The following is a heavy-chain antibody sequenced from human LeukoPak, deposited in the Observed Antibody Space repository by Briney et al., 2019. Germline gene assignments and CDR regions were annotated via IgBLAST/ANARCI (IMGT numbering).Heavy chain of an antibody. CDR3: AKDFRPYYYGSGSWFDP. V-gene: IGHV3-23*01. D-gene: IGHD3-10*01. Sequence: PGGSLRLSCAASGFTFSSYAMSWVRQAPGKGLEWVSAISGSGGSTYYADSVKGRFTISRDNSKNTLYLQMNSLRAEDTAVYYCAKDFRPYYYGSGSWFDPWGQGTLVTVSS. J-gene: IGHJ5*02. CDR2: ISGSGGST. CDR1: GFTFSSYA.